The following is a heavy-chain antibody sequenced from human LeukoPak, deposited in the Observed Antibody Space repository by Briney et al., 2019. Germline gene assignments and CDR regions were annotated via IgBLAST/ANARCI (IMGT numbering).Heavy chain of an antibody. CDR1: GGSISSSSHY. CDR3: ARGRLLRYCSGGSCQTHFDY. D-gene: IGHD2-15*01. J-gene: IGHJ4*02. Sequence: SETLSLTCTVSGGSISSSSHYWGWIRQPPGKGLEWIGSIYYSGSTYYNPSLKSRVTISVDTSKNQFSLKLSSVTAADTAVYYCARGRLLRYCSGGSCQTHFDYWGQGTLVTVSS. CDR2: IYYSGST. V-gene: IGHV4-39*07.